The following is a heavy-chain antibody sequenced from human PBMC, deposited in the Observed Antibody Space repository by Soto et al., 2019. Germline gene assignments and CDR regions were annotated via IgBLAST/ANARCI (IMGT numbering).Heavy chain of an antibody. CDR3: ARDQVNDFWSGYPVSNYYYGMDV. D-gene: IGHD3-3*01. V-gene: IGHV1-69*06. J-gene: IGHJ6*02. CDR2: IIPIFGTA. CDR1: GGTFSSYA. Sequence: VKVSCKASGGTFSSYAISWVRQAPGQGLEWMGGIIPIFGTANYAQKFQGRVTITADKSTSTAYMELSSLRSEDTAVYYCARDQVNDFWSGYPVSNYYYGMDVWGQGTTVTVSS.